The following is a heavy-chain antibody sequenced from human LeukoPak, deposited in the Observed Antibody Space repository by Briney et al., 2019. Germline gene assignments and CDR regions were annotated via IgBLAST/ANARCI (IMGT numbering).Heavy chain of an antibody. J-gene: IGHJ4*02. D-gene: IGHD3-10*01. CDR2: ISSSSSYI. CDR3: ARESLWFGGLFDY. CDR1: GFTFSTYT. V-gene: IGHV3-21*01. Sequence: GGSLRLSCAVSGFTFSTYTINWVRQAPGKGLEWVSSISSSSSYIYYADSVKGRFTVSRDNAKNSLSLQMNSLRAEDTAVYYCARESLWFGGLFDYWGQGTLITVSS.